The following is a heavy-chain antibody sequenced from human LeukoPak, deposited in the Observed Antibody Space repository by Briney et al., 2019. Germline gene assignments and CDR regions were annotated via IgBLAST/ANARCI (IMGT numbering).Heavy chain of an antibody. CDR3: AREVVDYDSSGYYAFLHY. Sequence: PSGTLSLTCAVYGGSFSGYYWSWIRQPPGKGLEWIGEIIHSGSTNYNPSLKSRVTISVDTSKNQFSLKLSSVTAADTAVYYCAREVVDYDSSGYYAFLHYWGQGTLVTVSS. CDR1: GGSFSGYY. D-gene: IGHD3-22*01. CDR2: IIHSGST. J-gene: IGHJ4*02. V-gene: IGHV4-34*12.